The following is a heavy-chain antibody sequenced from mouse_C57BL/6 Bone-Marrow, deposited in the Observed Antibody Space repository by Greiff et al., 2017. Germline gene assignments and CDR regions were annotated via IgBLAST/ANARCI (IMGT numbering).Heavy chain of an antibody. CDR1: GYTFTSYG. J-gene: IGHJ2*01. CDR2: IYPRSGNT. V-gene: IGHV1-81*01. CDR3: ARSWAYYYGSSYFDY. D-gene: IGHD1-1*01. Sequence: QVQLKESGAELARPGASVKLSCKASGYTFTSYGISWVKQRTGQGLEWIGEIYPRSGNTYYNEKFKGKATLTADKSSSTAYMELRSLTSEDSAVYFCARSWAYYYGSSYFDYWGQGTTLTVSS.